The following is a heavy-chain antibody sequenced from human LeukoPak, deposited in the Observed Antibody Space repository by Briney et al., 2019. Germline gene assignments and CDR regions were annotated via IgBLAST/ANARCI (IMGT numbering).Heavy chain of an antibody. Sequence: GGSLRLSCVVSGFTFSNYWMSWVRQAPGKGLEWVANIKQDGSEKYYVDSVKGRFTISRDNAKNSLYLQMNSLRAEDTAVYYCTRAGAYYYDSSGSDYWGQGTPVTVSS. CDR3: TRAGAYYYDSSGSDY. D-gene: IGHD3-22*01. CDR1: GFTFSNYW. J-gene: IGHJ4*02. V-gene: IGHV3-7*01. CDR2: IKQDGSEK.